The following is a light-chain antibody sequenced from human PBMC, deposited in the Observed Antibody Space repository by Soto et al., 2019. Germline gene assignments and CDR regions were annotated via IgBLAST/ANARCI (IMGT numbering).Light chain of an antibody. CDR3: CSYAGDNSWV. CDR2: GVT. V-gene: IGLV2-23*02. J-gene: IGLJ3*02. CDR1: SSDVGSYDL. Sequence: QSALTQPASVSGSPGQSITVSCTGTSSDVGSYDLVSWYQQHPGQAPKVMIYGVTKRPSGVSNRFSGNRSGNTASLTISGLQAEDEAEYYCCSYAGDNSWVFGGWTTFTVL.